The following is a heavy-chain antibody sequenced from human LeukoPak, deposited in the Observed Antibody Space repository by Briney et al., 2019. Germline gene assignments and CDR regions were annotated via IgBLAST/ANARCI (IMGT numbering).Heavy chain of an antibody. Sequence: SVKVSCKASGGTFSSYAISWVRQAPGQGLEWMGGIIPIFGTANYAQKFQGRVTITADESTSTAYMELSSLRSEDTAVYYCARESYYDSSGYFYVPLDPWGQGTLVTVSS. CDR2: IIPIFGTA. CDR3: ARESYYDSSGYFYVPLDP. V-gene: IGHV1-69*13. D-gene: IGHD3-22*01. CDR1: GGTFSSYA. J-gene: IGHJ5*02.